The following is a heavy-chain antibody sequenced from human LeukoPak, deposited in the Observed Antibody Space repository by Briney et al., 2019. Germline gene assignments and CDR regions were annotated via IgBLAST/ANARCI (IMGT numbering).Heavy chain of an antibody. Sequence: PSETLSLTCTVSGGSISRYYWSWLRQPAGKGLEWIGRIYTSGSTNYNPSLKSRVTMSVDTSKNQFSLKLSSVTAADTAVYYCARAAYDILTGYQSPAHFDYWGQGTLVTVSS. D-gene: IGHD3-9*01. CDR3: ARAAYDILTGYQSPAHFDY. CDR2: IYTSGST. J-gene: IGHJ4*02. CDR1: GGSISRYY. V-gene: IGHV4-4*07.